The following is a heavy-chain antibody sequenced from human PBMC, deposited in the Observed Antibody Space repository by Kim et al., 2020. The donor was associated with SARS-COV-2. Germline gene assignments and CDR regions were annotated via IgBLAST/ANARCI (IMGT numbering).Heavy chain of an antibody. CDR1: GFTFSSYW. CDR3: ARRPGIAAAGGARDY. D-gene: IGHD6-13*01. Sequence: GGSLRLSCAASGFTFSSYWMSWVRQAPGKGLEWVANIKQDGSEKYYVDSVKGRFTISRDNAKNSLYLQMNSLRAEDTAVYYCARRPGIAAAGGARDYWGQGTLVTVSS. J-gene: IGHJ4*02. V-gene: IGHV3-7*01. CDR2: IKQDGSEK.